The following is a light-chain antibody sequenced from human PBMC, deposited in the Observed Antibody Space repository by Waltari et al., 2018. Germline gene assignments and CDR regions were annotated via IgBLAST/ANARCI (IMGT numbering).Light chain of an antibody. Sequence: DIQMTQSPSSLYASLGDRVTITCRASQSISRYLNWFQQKPGKAPNLLIYTASSLETGVPSRFSGSGSGTDFTLTITSLQPEDFATYYCQQSYITPLTFGGGTKVEI. CDR3: QQSYITPLT. J-gene: IGKJ4*01. CDR1: QSISRY. V-gene: IGKV1-39*01. CDR2: TAS.